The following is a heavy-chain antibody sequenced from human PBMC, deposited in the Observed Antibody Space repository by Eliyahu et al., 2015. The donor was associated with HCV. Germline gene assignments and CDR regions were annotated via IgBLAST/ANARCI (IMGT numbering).Heavy chain of an antibody. J-gene: IGHJ5*01. Sequence: QVQLQQWGPGLLKPSETLSLTCAVSGGSFRGYYWAWFRRPPGRDREWIGEMFHSGSTNYNPSLKSRVTLSLDMSEARISLKLNSVTAADTAVYYCARAPPGVIASSWFDSWGQGYPCHRLL. CDR2: MFHSGST. CDR1: GGSFRGYY. V-gene: IGHV4-34*12. CDR3: ARAPPGVIASSWFDS. D-gene: IGHD2/OR15-2a*01.